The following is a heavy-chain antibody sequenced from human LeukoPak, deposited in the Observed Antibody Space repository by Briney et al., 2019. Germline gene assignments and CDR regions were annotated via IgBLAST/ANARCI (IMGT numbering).Heavy chain of an antibody. V-gene: IGHV3-21*01. J-gene: IGHJ4*02. D-gene: IGHD5-12*01. CDR2: ISSSSSYI. CDR3: ARDLAYSGYDLEASDY. Sequence: PGGSLRLSCAASGFTFSTYVVNWVRQAPGKGLEWVSSISSSSSYIYYADSVKGRFTISRDNAKNSLYLQMNSLRAEDAAVYYCARDLAYSGYDLEASDYWGQGTLVTVSS. CDR1: GFTFSTYV.